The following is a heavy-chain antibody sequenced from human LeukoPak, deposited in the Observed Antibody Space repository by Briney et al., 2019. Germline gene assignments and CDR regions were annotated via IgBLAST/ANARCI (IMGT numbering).Heavy chain of an antibody. CDR1: VDSVPSNSAA. V-gene: IGHV6-1*01. CDR3: AREGGFGYYYDSSGYFGFDY. Sequence: SQTLSLTCAISVDSVPSNSAAWNWIRQSPSRGLEWLGRTYYRSKWYNDYAVSVKSRITINPDTSKNQFSLQLNSVTPEDTAVYYCAREGGFGYYYDSSGYFGFDYWGQGTLVTVSS. J-gene: IGHJ4*02. CDR2: TYYRSKWYN. D-gene: IGHD3-22*01.